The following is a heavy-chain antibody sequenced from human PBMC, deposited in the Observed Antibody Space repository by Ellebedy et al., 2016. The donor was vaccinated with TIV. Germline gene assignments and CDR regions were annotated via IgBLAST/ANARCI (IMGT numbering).Heavy chain of an antibody. CDR3: ARDVPADAAALLDY. Sequence: AASVQVSCKASGYPFPNYGVSWVRQAPGQGLEWVGWISAYIGNTKYGQKFQGRISLTTDTSMGTAYMELRSLRSDDKGVYFCARDVPADAAALLDYWGQGTRVTVSS. V-gene: IGHV1-18*04. J-gene: IGHJ4*02. CDR2: ISAYIGNT. CDR1: GYPFPNYG. D-gene: IGHD2-2*01.